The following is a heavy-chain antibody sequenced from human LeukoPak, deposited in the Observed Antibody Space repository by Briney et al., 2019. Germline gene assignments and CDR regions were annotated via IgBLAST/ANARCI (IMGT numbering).Heavy chain of an antibody. CDR3: ARAGEWLDPYYYYMDV. J-gene: IGHJ6*03. D-gene: IGHD6-19*01. Sequence: GGSLKISCKGSGYSFTSYWIGWVRQMPGKGLEWMGIIYPGDSDTRYSPSFQGQVTISADKSISTAHLQWSSLEASATAKYYCARAGEWLDPYYYYMDVWGKGTTITVSS. V-gene: IGHV5-51*01. CDR2: IYPGDSDT. CDR1: GYSFTSYW.